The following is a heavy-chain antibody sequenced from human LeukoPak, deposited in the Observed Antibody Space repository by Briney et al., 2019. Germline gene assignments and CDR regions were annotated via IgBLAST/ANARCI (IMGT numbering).Heavy chain of an antibody. Sequence: KPSETLSLTCTVSGGSISSYYWSWTRQPPGKGLEWIGYIYYSGSTNYNPSLKSRVSISVDTSKNQFSLKLNSVTAADTAVYYCARDAGAALDYWGQGTLVTVSS. CDR1: GGSISSYY. V-gene: IGHV4-59*01. D-gene: IGHD6-6*01. CDR3: ARDAGAALDY. J-gene: IGHJ4*02. CDR2: IYYSGST.